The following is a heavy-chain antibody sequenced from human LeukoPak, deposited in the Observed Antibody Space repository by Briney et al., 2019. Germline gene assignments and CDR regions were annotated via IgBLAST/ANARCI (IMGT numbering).Heavy chain of an antibody. CDR2: IYYSGGT. V-gene: IGHV4-38-2*02. J-gene: IGHJ3*02. D-gene: IGHD1-26*01. CDR3: ARWPLRGATLGAFDI. CDR1: GYSISSGYY. Sequence: PSETLSLTCTVSGYSISSGYYWGWIRQPPGKGLEWIGSIYYSGGTYYNPSLKSRVTISVDTSKNHFSLKLSSVTAADTAVYYCARWPLRGATLGAFDIWGQGAMVTVSS.